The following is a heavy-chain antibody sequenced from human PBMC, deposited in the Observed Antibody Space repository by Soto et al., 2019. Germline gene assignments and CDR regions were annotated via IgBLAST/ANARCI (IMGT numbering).Heavy chain of an antibody. V-gene: IGHV3-23*01. CDR2: ISGSGGST. J-gene: IGHJ4*02. CDR3: AKDGAYCGGDCYPYYFDY. D-gene: IGHD2-21*02. Sequence: PGGSLRLSCAASGFTFSSYAMSWVRQAPGKGLEWVSAISGSGGSTYYADSVKGRFTISRDNSKNTLYLQMNSLRAEDTAVYYCAKDGAYCGGDCYPYYFDYWGQGTLVTVSS. CDR1: GFTFSSYA.